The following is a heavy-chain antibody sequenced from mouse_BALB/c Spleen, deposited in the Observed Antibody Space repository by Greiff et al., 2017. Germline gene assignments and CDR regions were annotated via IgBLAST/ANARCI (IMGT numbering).Heavy chain of an antibody. CDR2: IWRGGST. V-gene: IGHV2-5-1*01. D-gene: IGHD2-2*01. Sequence: VKLQESGPSLVQPSQSLSITCTVSGFSLTSYGVHWVRQSPGKGLEWLGVIWRGGSTDYNAAFMSRLSITKDNSKSQVFFKMNSLQADDTAIYYCAKKGYDAYAMDYWGQGTSVTVSS. CDR3: AKKGYDAYAMDY. J-gene: IGHJ4*01. CDR1: GFSLTSYG.